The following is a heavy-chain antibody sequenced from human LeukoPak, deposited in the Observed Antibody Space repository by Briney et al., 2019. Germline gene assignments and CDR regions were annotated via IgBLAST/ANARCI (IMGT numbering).Heavy chain of an antibody. J-gene: IGHJ5*02. CDR1: GGSISSSSYY. CDR2: IYYSGST. CDR3: ARQIFQLGINWFDP. D-gene: IGHD7-27*01. Sequence: SETLSLTCTVSGGSISSSSYYWGWIRQPPGKGLEWIGSIYYSGSTYYNPSLKSRVTISVDTSKNQFSLKLSSVTAADTAVCYCARQIFQLGINWFDPWGQGTLVTVSS. V-gene: IGHV4-39*01.